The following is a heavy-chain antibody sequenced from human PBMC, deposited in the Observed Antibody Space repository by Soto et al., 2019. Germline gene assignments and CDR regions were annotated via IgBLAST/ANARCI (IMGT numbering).Heavy chain of an antibody. CDR2: IDPKSGGT. V-gene: IGHV1-2*02. J-gene: IGHJ4*02. CDR3: ARVSVDVPE. CDR1: GPTFIAYY. D-gene: IGHD5-12*01. Sequence: QLVQSGAEVKKPGASVKVSCKTSGPTFIAYYIHWVRQAPGQGLEGMGGIDPKSGGTTYEQKFLGRVTMPRDASINTAYLELNRLTPDDTAAYYCARVSVDVPEWGQGTLLTVSS.